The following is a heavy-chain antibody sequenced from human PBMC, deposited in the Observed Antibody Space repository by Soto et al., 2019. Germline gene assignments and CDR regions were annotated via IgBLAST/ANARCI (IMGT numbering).Heavy chain of an antibody. J-gene: IGHJ5*02. CDR2: ISGGVGTT. Sequence: EVQLLESGGGLVQPGGSLRLSCAASGFAFSTYAMGWVRQAPGKRLKWVSSISGGVGTTYYADSVKGRFTISRDNSKNTLYLQMNSLRAEDTAVYYCAKGPGYGSGSYYSSAPFDPWGQGTLVTVSS. V-gene: IGHV3-23*01. CDR1: GFAFSTYA. D-gene: IGHD3-10*01. CDR3: AKGPGYGSGSYYSSAPFDP.